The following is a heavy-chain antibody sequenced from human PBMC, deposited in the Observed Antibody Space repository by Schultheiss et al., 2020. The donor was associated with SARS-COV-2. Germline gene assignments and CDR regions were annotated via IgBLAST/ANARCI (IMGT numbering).Heavy chain of an antibody. J-gene: IGHJ6*02. Sequence: GGSLRLSCAASGFTFSSYAMHWVRQAPGKGLEWVAVISYDGSNKYYADSVKGRFTISRDNSKNTLYLQMNSLRAEDTAVYYCARDRSWNALSGGMDVWGQGTTVTVSS. CDR1: GFTFSSYA. V-gene: IGHV3-30*07. D-gene: IGHD1-1*01. CDR2: ISYDGSNK. CDR3: ARDRSWNALSGGMDV.